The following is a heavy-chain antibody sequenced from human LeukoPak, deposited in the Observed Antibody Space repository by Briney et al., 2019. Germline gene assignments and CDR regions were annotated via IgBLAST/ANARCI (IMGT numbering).Heavy chain of an antibody. CDR3: ARDQEGFDY. J-gene: IGHJ4*02. V-gene: IGHV1-46*01. Sequence: ASVKVSCKASGYTFTSNYIHWVRQAPGQGLEWMAMIYPRDGSTSYAQKFQGRVTVTRDTSTSTVHMELSGLRSEDTAVYYCARDQEGFDYWGQGTLVTVSS. CDR1: GYTFTSNY. CDR2: IYPRDGST.